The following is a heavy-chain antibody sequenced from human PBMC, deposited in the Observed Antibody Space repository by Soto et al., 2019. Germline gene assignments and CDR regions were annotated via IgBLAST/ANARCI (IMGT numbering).Heavy chain of an antibody. CDR2: IYYSGST. J-gene: IGHJ5*02. CDR3: ARLSWDSSGWYGHGGWFDP. D-gene: IGHD6-19*01. V-gene: IGHV4-59*08. Sequence: QVQLQESGPGLVKPSETLSLTCTVSGGSISSYYWSWIRQPPGKGLEWIGYIYYSGSTNYNPSLKSRVTISVDTSKNQFSLKLSSVTAADTAVYYCARLSWDSSGWYGHGGWFDPCGQGTLVTVSS. CDR1: GGSISSYY.